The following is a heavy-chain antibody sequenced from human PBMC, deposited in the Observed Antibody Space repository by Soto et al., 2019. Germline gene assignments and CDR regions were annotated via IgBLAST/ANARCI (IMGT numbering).Heavy chain of an antibody. CDR3: ARGFSDTSMVPFDY. CDR2: INSDGSDR. J-gene: IGHJ4*02. V-gene: IGHV3-74*01. CDR1: GFTFSSYW. D-gene: IGHD5-18*01. Sequence: PGGSLRLSCAASGFTFSSYWMHWVRQAPGKGLVWVSRINSDGSDRSYADSVKGRFTISRDNAKNTLYLQMNSLRAEDTAVYYCARGFSDTSMVPFDYWGQGTLVNVSS.